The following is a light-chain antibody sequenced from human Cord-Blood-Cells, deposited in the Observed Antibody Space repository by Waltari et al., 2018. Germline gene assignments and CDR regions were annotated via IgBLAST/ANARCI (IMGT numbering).Light chain of an antibody. CDR1: QSVSSSY. V-gene: IGKV3-20*01. Sequence: EIVLTQSPGTLSLSPGEXATPSXRASQSVSSSYLAWYQQKPGQAPRLLIYGASSRATGIPDRFSGSGSGTDFTLTISRLEPEDFAVYYCQQYGSSPPWTFGQGTKVEIK. CDR2: GAS. J-gene: IGKJ1*01. CDR3: QQYGSSPPWT.